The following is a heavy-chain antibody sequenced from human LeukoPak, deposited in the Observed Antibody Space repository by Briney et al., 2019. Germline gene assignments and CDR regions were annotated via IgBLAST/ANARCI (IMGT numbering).Heavy chain of an antibody. V-gene: IGHV4-59*01. D-gene: IGHD6-19*01. J-gene: IGHJ6*02. CDR1: GGSISGSY. CDR2: IYYGGNT. CDR3: ARTGYSSDYYGMDV. Sequence: SETVSLTCIVSGGSISGSYWSWIRQPPGKGLEWIGYIYYGGNTNYNPSLKSRVTISVDMSKNQFSLKLRSVTAADSAVYYCARTGYSSDYYGMDVWGQGTTVAVS.